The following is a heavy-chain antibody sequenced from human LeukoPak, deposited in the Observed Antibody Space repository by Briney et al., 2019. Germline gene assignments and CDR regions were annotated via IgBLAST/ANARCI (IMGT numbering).Heavy chain of an antibody. CDR3: ARSTYYYGSGSYYPKPPDY. J-gene: IGHJ4*02. Sequence: GRSLRLSCAASGFTFSSYAIHWVRQAPGKGLERVAVISYDGSNKYYADSVKGRFTISRDNSKNTLYLQMNSLTAEDTAVYYCARSTYYYGSGSYYPKPPDYWGQGTLVTVSS. CDR2: ISYDGSNK. CDR1: GFTFSSYA. V-gene: IGHV3-30*04. D-gene: IGHD3-10*01.